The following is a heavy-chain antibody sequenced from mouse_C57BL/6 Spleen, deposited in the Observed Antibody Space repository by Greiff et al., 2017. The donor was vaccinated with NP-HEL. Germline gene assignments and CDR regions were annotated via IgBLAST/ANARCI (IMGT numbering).Heavy chain of an antibody. CDR2: INPSSGYT. D-gene: IGHD3-3*01. V-gene: IGHV1-4*01. J-gene: IGHJ1*03. CDR3: ARGTGYWYCDV. Sequence: VQLQQSGAELARPGASVKMSCKASGYTFTSYTMHWVKQRPGQGLEWIGYINPSSGYTKYNQKFKDKATLTADKSSSTAYMQLSSLTSEDSAVYYCARGTGYWYCDVWGTGTTVTVSS. CDR1: GYTFTSYT.